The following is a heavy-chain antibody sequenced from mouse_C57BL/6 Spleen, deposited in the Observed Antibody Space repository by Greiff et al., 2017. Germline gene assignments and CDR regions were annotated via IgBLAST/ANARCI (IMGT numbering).Heavy chain of an antibody. V-gene: IGHV14-2*01. CDR3: ARWGDGLFDY. J-gene: IGHJ2*01. CDR1: GFNIKDYY. D-gene: IGHD3-3*01. Sequence: VQLKQSGAELVKPGASVTLSCTASGFNIKDYYMHWVKQRTEQGLEWIGRIDPEDGETKYAPKFQGKATITADTSSNTAYLQLSSLTSEDTAVYYCARWGDGLFDYWGQGTTLTVSS. CDR2: IDPEDGET.